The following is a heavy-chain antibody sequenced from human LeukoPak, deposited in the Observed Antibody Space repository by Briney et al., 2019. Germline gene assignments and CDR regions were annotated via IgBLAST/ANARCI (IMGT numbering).Heavy chain of an antibody. D-gene: IGHD3-3*01. J-gene: IGHJ3*02. CDR2: ISGSGGST. V-gene: IGHV3-23*01. CDR3: ANLYDFWSGFPQDAFDI. CDR1: GFTFSSYA. Sequence: PGGSLRLSCAASGFTFSSYAMSWVRQAPGKGLEWVSAISGSGGSTYYADSVKGRFTISGDNSKNTLYLQMNSLRAEDTAVYYCANLYDFWSGFPQDAFDIWGQGTMVTVSS.